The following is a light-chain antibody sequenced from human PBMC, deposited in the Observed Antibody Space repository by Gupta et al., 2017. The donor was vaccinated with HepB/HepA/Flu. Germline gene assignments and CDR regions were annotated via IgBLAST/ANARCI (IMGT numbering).Light chain of an antibody. V-gene: IGKV1-5*03. J-gene: IGKJ1*01. Sequence: DIQMIQSPSTLSASVGDRVTIPCRARQNTGYWLAWFQQKPGKAPSLLISKTSTLESGVPSRFSGSGSGTEFTLTISSLQPDDFATYYCQQYKNYPWTFGQGTKVEIK. CDR1: QNTGYW. CDR2: KTS. CDR3: QQYKNYPWT.